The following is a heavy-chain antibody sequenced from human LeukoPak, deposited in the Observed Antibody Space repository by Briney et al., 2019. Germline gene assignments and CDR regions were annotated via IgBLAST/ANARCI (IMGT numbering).Heavy chain of an antibody. V-gene: IGHV4-59*01. J-gene: IGHJ4*02. D-gene: IGHD3-22*01. Sequence: SETLSLTCTVSGGSISSYYWSWIRQPPGKGLEWIGYIYYSGSTNYNPSLKSRVTISVDTSKNQFSLKLSSVTAADTAVYYCARVHYDSSGCRKFDYWGQGTLVTVSS. CDR2: IYYSGST. CDR1: GGSISSYY. CDR3: ARVHYDSSGCRKFDY.